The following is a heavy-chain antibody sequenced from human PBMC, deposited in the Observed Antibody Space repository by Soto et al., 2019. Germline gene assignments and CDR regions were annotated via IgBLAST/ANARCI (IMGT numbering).Heavy chain of an antibody. D-gene: IGHD6-13*01. V-gene: IGHV4-34*01. CDR1: GGSFSGYY. Sequence: QVQLQQWGAGLLKPSETLSLTCAVYGGSFSGYYWSWIRQPPGKGLEWIGEINHSGSTNYNPSLKSRVTISVDTSKNQFSLKLSSVTAADTAVYYCARGVAALYGMDVWGQGTTVTVFS. J-gene: IGHJ6*02. CDR2: INHSGST. CDR3: ARGVAALYGMDV.